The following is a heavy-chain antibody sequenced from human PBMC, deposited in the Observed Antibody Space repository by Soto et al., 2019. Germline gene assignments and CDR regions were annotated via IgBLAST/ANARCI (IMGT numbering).Heavy chain of an antibody. CDR1: GGSISDFY. CDR2: LYYTVST. Sequence: SETLSLTCNVSGGSISDFYWSWIRQSPGKRLEWIGYLYYTVSTNYNPALKSRVTISLDTSKSQFSLKVRSVTAADTAVYYCARGGGYDFRSSQAPPIDVWGQGTRVTVSS. V-gene: IGHV4-59*01. D-gene: IGHD3-3*01. J-gene: IGHJ6*02. CDR3: ARGGGYDFRSSQAPPIDV.